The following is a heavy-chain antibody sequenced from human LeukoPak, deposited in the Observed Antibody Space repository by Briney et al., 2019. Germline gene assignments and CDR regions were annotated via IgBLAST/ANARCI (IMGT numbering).Heavy chain of an antibody. V-gene: IGHV3-74*01. CDR2: IDRDGSRI. CDR3: VRGNDYGGPHY. CDR1: GFTFNNFA. J-gene: IGHJ4*02. Sequence: GGSLTLSCVASGFTFNNFAMSWVRQAPGKGLVWVSRIDRDGSRINYADSVKGRFTISRDNGKNTLFLQMNRLRAEDAAVYYCVRGNDYGGPHYWGQGTLVTVSS. D-gene: IGHD4-23*01.